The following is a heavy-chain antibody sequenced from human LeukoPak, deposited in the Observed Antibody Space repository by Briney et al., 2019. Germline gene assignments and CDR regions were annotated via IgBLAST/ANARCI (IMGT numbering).Heavy chain of an antibody. J-gene: IGHJ4*02. CDR1: GFTFSSYS. V-gene: IGHV3-48*04. CDR3: ARENGSGSFGFDY. D-gene: IGHD3-10*01. CDR2: ISSSGSTI. Sequence: GGSLRLSCAASGFTFSSYSMNWVRQAPGKGLEWVSYISSSGSTIYYADSVKGRFTISRDSAKNSLYLQMNSLRAEDTAVYYCARENGSGSFGFDYWGQGTLVTVSS.